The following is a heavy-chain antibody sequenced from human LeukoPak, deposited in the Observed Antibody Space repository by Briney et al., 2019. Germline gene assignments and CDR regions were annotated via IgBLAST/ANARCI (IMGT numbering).Heavy chain of an antibody. Sequence: PGGSLRLSCAASGFTFSNAWMSWVRQAPGKGLEWVAVISYDGSNKYYADSVKGRFTISRDNSKNTLYLQMNSLRAEDTAVYYCATNYGSGSYSKDYWGQGTLVTVSS. CDR2: ISYDGSNK. CDR3: ATNYGSGSYSKDY. CDR1: GFTFSNAW. V-gene: IGHV3-30*03. D-gene: IGHD3-10*01. J-gene: IGHJ4*02.